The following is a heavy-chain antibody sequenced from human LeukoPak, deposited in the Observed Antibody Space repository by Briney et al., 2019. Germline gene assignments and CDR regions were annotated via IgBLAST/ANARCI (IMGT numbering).Heavy chain of an antibody. CDR1: GFTFSSYS. D-gene: IGHD3-9*01. J-gene: IGHJ4*02. CDR2: ISSSSSYI. V-gene: IGHV3-21*01. Sequence: GRSLRLSCAASGFTFSSYSMNWVRQAPGKGLEWVSSISSSSSYIYYADSVKGRFTISRDNAKNSLYLQMNSLRAEDTAVYYCAGGKILTGYNFDYWGQGTLVTVSS. CDR3: AGGKILTGYNFDY.